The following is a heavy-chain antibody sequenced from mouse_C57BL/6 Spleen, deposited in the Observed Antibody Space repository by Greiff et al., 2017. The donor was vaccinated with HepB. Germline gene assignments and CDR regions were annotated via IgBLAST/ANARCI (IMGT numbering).Heavy chain of an antibody. CDR3: ARGGYYSNLFDY. D-gene: IGHD2-5*01. CDR2: IDPSDSET. CDR1: GYTFTSYW. Sequence: QVQLQQPGAELVRPGSSVKLSCKASGYTFTSYWMHWVKQRPLQGLEWIGNIDPSDSETHYNQKFKDKATLTVDKSSSTAYMQLSSLTSEDSAVYYCARGGYYSNLFDYWGQGTTLTVAS. V-gene: IGHV1-52*01. J-gene: IGHJ2*01.